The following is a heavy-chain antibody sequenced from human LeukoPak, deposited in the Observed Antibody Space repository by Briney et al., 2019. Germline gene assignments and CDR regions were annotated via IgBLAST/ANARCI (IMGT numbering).Heavy chain of an antibody. D-gene: IGHD3-22*01. CDR2: IYYSGST. CDR3: ESAKYYDSSGYYDPYYYYYYMDV. Sequence: AETLSLTCTVSGGSISSYYWSWIRQPPGKGLEWIGYIYYSGSTNYNPSLKSRGTISLDTSKNQFSLKLRSVTAADTAVYYCESAKYYDSSGYYDPYYYYYYMDVWGKGTTVTVSS. CDR1: GGSISSYY. J-gene: IGHJ6*03. V-gene: IGHV4-59*01.